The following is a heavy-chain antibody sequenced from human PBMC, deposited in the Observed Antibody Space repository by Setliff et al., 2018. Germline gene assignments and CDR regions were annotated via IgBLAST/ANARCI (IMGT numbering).Heavy chain of an antibody. V-gene: IGHV3-74*01. CDR3: ARDREGDGNYYMDV. CDR1: GFSFSSYW. D-gene: IGHD1-1*01. CDR2: INSDEGRR. J-gene: IGHJ6*03. Sequence: AGGSLRLSCVASGFSFSSYWMHWVRQVPGKGLVWVSRINSDEGRRNYGGSVKGRFTISRDNAKNTLYLQMNSLRAEDTAVYYCARDREGDGNYYMDVWGKGTTVTVSS.